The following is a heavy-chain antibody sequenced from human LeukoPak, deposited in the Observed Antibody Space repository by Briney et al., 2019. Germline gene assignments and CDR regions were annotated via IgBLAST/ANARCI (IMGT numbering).Heavy chain of an antibody. CDR1: GLRFSDYY. V-gene: IGHV3-7*01. J-gene: IGHJ4*02. CDR3: VRDYVWGTSESDY. Sequence: PGGSLRLSCAASGLRFSDYYVSWIRQAPGKGLEWVANIKTDGSETYYLDSVKGRFTVSRDNAKNSLFLQMNSLRAEDTAIYYCVRDYVWGTSESDYWGQGILVTVPS. CDR2: IKTDGSET. D-gene: IGHD3-16*01.